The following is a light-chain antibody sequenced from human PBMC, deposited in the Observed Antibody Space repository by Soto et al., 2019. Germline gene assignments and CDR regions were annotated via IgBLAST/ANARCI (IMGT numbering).Light chain of an antibody. Sequence: EIVLTQSPASLSLSPGERATLSCRASQSVDSYLVWYQQKPGQAPRLLIFGASNRATGIPDRFSGSGSGTDFTLTISRLEPEDFAVYYCQQYGSSWTFGQGTKVDIK. CDR3: QQYGSSWT. CDR2: GAS. CDR1: QSVDSY. V-gene: IGKV3-20*01. J-gene: IGKJ1*01.